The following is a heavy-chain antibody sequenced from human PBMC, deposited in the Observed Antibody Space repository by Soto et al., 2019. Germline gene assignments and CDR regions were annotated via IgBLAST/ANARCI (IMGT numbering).Heavy chain of an antibody. CDR3: ARDIQADYAGNLHLWYFDL. CDR1: GYTFTNYG. CDR2: ISAYNGNT. Sequence: QVQLVQSGAEMKKPGASVKVSCKASGYTFTNYGVSWVRQAPGQGLEWMGWISAYNGNTNSAQKLQARVTMTTDTSTSTAYMELRSLRSDDTAVYYCARDIQADYAGNLHLWYFDLWGRGTLVTVSS. J-gene: IGHJ2*01. D-gene: IGHD4-17*01. V-gene: IGHV1-18*01.